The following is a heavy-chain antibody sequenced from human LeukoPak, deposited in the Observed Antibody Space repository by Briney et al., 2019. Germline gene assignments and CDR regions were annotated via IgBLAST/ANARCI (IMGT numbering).Heavy chain of an antibody. CDR1: GFTFSSYT. D-gene: IGHD3-16*02. J-gene: IGHJ4*02. CDR3: ARDRNYDYIWGSYRPDYFDY. V-gene: IGHV3-21*01. Sequence: GGSLRLSCAASGFTFSSYTMNWIRQAPGKGLEWVSSISSSSSYIYYADSVKGRFTISRDNAKNSLYLQMNSLRAEDTAVYYCARDRNYDYIWGSYRPDYFDYWGQGTLVTVSS. CDR2: ISSSSSYI.